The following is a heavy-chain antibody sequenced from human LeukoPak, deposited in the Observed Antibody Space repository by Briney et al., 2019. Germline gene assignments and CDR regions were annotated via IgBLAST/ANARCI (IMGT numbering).Heavy chain of an antibody. D-gene: IGHD3-3*01. J-gene: IGHJ4*02. CDR2: ISWNSGSI. V-gene: IGHV3-9*03. CDR1: GFTFDDYA. Sequence: GRSLRLSCAASGFTFDDYAMHWVRQAPGKGLEWVSGISWNSGSIGYAESVKGRFTISRDNAKNSLYMQMNSLRAEDMALYYCAKADRSYYDFWSGYSFDYWGQGTLVTVSS. CDR3: AKADRSYYDFWSGYSFDY.